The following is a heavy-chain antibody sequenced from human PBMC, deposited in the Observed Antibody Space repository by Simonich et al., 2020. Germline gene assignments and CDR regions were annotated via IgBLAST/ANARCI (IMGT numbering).Heavy chain of an antibody. D-gene: IGHD1-1*01. Sequence: EVQLVESGGGLVKPGGSLRLTWAASGFTFSSDSMNWVSQAPGKGRDWVSAISSSSSYINSADSVKGRFTISRDNAKNSLYLQMNSLRAEDTAVYYCARANERDYWGQGTLVTVSS. CDR2: ISSSSSYI. V-gene: IGHV3-21*01. CDR1: GFTFSSDS. J-gene: IGHJ4*02. CDR3: ARANERDY.